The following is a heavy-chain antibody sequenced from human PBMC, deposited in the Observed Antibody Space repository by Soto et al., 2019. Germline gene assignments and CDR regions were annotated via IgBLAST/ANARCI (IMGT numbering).Heavy chain of an antibody. CDR3: VTLLRFAYVFDI. J-gene: IGHJ3*02. CDR1: GFSFSNYW. Sequence: EVQLVESGGDLVQPGGSLRLSCAASGFSFSNYWMHWVRQAPGKGLVWVSRITGDGRSTSYADSVEGRFTISRDNARNTLYLQMNSLRAEDTAVYYCVTLLRFAYVFDIWGQGTMVTVSS. V-gene: IGHV3-74*01. CDR2: ITGDGRST. D-gene: IGHD3-22*01.